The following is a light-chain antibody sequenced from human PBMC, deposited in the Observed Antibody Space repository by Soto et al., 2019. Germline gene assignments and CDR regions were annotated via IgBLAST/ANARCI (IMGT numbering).Light chain of an antibody. Sequence: EIVMTQSPATLSVSPGERATLSCRASQSVSSNLAWYQQVPGQAPRLLIYVASTRATGIPARFSGSGSGTEFTLTVSSLQSEDFAVYYCQQYDNWPWTFGQGTKVDI. J-gene: IGKJ1*01. V-gene: IGKV3-15*01. CDR3: QQYDNWPWT. CDR2: VAS. CDR1: QSVSSN.